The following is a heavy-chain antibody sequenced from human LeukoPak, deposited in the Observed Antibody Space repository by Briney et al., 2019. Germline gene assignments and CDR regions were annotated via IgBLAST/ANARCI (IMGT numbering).Heavy chain of an antibody. D-gene: IGHD2-15*01. Sequence: PSETLSLTCTVSGGSISSYYWSWIRQPPGKGLEWIGYIYYSGSTNYNPSLKSRVTISVDTSKNQFSLKLSSVTAADTAVYYCARDSRSSESGGSVPFYYYYGMDVWGQGTTVTVSS. CDR2: IYYSGST. V-gene: IGHV4-59*01. CDR1: GGSISSYY. CDR3: ARDSRSSESGGSVPFYYYYGMDV. J-gene: IGHJ6*02.